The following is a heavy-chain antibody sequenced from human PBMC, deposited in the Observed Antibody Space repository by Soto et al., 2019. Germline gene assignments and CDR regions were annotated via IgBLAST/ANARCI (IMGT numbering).Heavy chain of an antibody. CDR1: GGSISSGGYY. D-gene: IGHD3-9*01. CDR3: ARDWGLYDILTGYPTGGYGMDV. Sequence: SETLSLTCTGSGGSISSGGYYLSWIRQHPGKGLEWIGYIYYSGSTYYNPSLKSRVTISVDTSKNQFSLKLSSVTAADTAVYYCARDWGLYDILTGYPTGGYGMDVWGHGTTFTVS. V-gene: IGHV4-31*03. CDR2: IYYSGST. J-gene: IGHJ6*02.